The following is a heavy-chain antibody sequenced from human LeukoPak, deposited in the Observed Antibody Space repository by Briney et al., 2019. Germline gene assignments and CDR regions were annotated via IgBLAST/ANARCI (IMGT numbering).Heavy chain of an antibody. D-gene: IGHD3-22*01. V-gene: IGHV1-2*02. CDR1: GYTFTSYG. J-gene: IGHJ4*02. CDR2: INPNSGGT. Sequence: ASVKVSCKASGYTFTSYGISWVRQAPGQGLEWMGWINPNSGGTNYAQKFQGRVTMTRDTSISTAYMELSRLRSDDTAVYYCATGSGYYVLDYWGQGTLVTVSS. CDR3: ATGSGYYVLDY.